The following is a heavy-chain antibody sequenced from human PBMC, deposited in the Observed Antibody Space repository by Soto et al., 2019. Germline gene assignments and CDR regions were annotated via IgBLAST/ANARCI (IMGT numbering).Heavy chain of an antibody. Sequence: EVQLVESGGGLVKPGGSLRLSCAASVFTFSSYDMNWVRQAPGKGLEYVSSITTSGSYIYYGDSVRGRFTISRDNAKNSLFLQMDSLRAEDTAVYYCVSSGTAPMLRHNWFDPWGQGTLVTVSS. CDR1: VFTFSSYD. J-gene: IGHJ5*02. V-gene: IGHV3-21*01. CDR2: ITTSGSYI. CDR3: VSSGTAPMLRHNWFDP. D-gene: IGHD1-1*01.